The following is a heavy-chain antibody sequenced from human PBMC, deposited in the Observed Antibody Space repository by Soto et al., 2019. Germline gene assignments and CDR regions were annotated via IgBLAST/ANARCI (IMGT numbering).Heavy chain of an antibody. CDR1: GFTFSGYG. V-gene: IGHV3-30*03. D-gene: IGHD4-17*01. J-gene: IGHJ6*02. CDR2: ISYDGSNK. CDR3: VAATYGDAGYYGMDV. Sequence: QVQLVESGGGVVQPGRSLRLSCAASGFTFSGYGMHWVRQAPGKGLEWVAVISYDGSNKYYADSVKGRFTISRDDSKNTLYLQMTSLRAEVTAVYYCVAATYGDAGYYGMDVWGQGTTVTVFS.